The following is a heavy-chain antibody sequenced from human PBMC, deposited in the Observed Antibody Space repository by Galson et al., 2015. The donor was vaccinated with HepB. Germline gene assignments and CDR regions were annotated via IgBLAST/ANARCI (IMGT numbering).Heavy chain of an antibody. CDR3: TTDVYFSSYWSWLDP. V-gene: IGHV3-15*01. CDR2: IKSMTDGATT. D-gene: IGHD2-2*01. CDR1: GFTFNNAW. J-gene: IGHJ5*02. Sequence: SLRLSCAASGFTFNNAWMHWVRQAPGKGLEWVGRIKSMTDGATTEYAAPVKGRFTISRDDSRNTLYLQMNSLRTDDTAVYYCTTDVYFSSYWSWLDPWGQGTLVTVSS.